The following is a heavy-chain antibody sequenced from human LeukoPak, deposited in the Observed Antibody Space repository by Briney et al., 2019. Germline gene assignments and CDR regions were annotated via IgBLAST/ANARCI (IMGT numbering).Heavy chain of an antibody. CDR3: ARYCSSTSPIDASDI. V-gene: IGHV4-34*01. J-gene: IGHJ3*02. CDR2: IHHSGST. CDR1: GGSFSGYY. D-gene: IGHD2-2*01. Sequence: PSETLFLTCAVYGGSFSGYYWSWIRKPPGKGLEWIGEIHHSGSTNYNPSLKRRRPIPEDSSKNQCSLMLSSETAADTAVYYCARYCSSTSPIDASDIWGQGTIVTVPS.